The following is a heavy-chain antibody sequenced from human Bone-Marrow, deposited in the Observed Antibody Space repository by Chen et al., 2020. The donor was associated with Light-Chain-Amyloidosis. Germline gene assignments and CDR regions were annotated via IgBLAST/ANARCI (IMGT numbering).Heavy chain of an antibody. CDR2: ISYDGSKK. CDR1: GFTFSSSG. V-gene: IGHV3-30*18. J-gene: IGHJ3*02. Sequence: QVQLVESGGGVVQPGRSLRLSCAASGFTFSSSGMHWVRQAPGKGLEWVAVISYDGSKKYYADSLKGRFTISRDNSKNTLYLQMNSLRAEDTAVYYCAKGGYYDRTPDSFDIWGQGTMVTVSS. CDR3: AKGGYYDRTPDSFDI. D-gene: IGHD3-22*01.